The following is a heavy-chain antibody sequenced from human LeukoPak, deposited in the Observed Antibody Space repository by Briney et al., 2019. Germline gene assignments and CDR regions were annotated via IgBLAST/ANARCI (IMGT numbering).Heavy chain of an antibody. Sequence: SVKVSCKASGGTFSSYAISWVRQAPGQGLEWMGGIIPIFGTANYAQNFQGRVTITADESTSTAYMELSSLRSEYTAVYYCARASVTIFGVVITLDDWGQGTLVTVSS. CDR2: IIPIFGTA. D-gene: IGHD3-3*01. CDR1: GGTFSSYA. CDR3: ARASVTIFGVVITLDD. V-gene: IGHV1-69*01. J-gene: IGHJ4*02.